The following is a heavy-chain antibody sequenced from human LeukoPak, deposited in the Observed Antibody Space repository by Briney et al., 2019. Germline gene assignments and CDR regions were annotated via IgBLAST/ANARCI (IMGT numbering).Heavy chain of an antibody. CDR3: ASRNSAGGDY. CDR2: IYYSGST. D-gene: IGHD1-14*01. J-gene: IGHJ4*02. V-gene: IGHV4-31*03. CDR1: GGSISSGGYY. Sequence: SETLSLTCTVSGGSISSGGYYWSWIRQHPGKGLEWIGYIYYSGSTYYNPSLKSRVTISVDTSKNQFSLKLSSVTAEDTAVYYCASRNSAGGDYWGQGTLVTVSS.